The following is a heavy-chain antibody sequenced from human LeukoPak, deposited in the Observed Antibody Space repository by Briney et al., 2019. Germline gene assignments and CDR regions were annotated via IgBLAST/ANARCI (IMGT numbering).Heavy chain of an antibody. J-gene: IGHJ4*02. Sequence: GGSLRLSCSASGFRFGVYWMTWVRQAPGEGLEWLANITPDGGEKYLLDSVKGRLTVSRDNANNALYLHINSLRAEDTAVYFCARHMDWTFDYWGQGILVTVSS. D-gene: IGHD3/OR15-3a*01. CDR2: ITPDGGEK. CDR1: GFRFGVYW. V-gene: IGHV3-7*01. CDR3: ARHMDWTFDY.